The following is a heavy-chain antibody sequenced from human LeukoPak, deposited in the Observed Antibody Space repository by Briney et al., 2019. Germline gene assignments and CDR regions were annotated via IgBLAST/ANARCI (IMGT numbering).Heavy chain of an antibody. V-gene: IGHV3-49*03. CDR2: IRSKAYGGTT. D-gene: IGHD2-15*01. CDR1: GFTFGDYA. J-gene: IGHJ6*03. CDR3: TRDRLGYCSGGSCPKMLYYYYMDV. Sequence: PGGSLRLSCTASGFTFGDYAMSWFRQAPGKGLEWVGFIRSKAYGGTTEYAASVKGRFTISRDDSKSIAYLQMNSLKTEDTAVYYCTRDRLGYCSGGSCPKMLYYYYMDVWGKGTTVTVSS.